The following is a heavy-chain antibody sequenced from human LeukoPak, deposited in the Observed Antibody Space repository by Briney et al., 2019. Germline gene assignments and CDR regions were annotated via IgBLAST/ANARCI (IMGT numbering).Heavy chain of an antibody. Sequence: SETLSLTCTVSGGSFSTYYWSWVRQPAGKGLEWIGRIYTSGSTNYNPSLKSRVTMSVDTSKNQFSLKLSSVTAADTAVYYCARGGYYYGSGSYYGFDYWGQGTLVTVSS. CDR2: IYTSGST. V-gene: IGHV4-4*07. CDR1: GGSFSTYY. J-gene: IGHJ4*02. CDR3: ARGGYYYGSGSYYGFDY. D-gene: IGHD3-10*01.